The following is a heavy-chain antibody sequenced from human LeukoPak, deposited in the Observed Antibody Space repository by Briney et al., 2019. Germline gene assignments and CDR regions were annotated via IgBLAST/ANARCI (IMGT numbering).Heavy chain of an antibody. CDR2: ISAYNGNT. CDR3: ARDSLLYVDY. V-gene: IGHV1-18*01. Sequence: ASVKVPCKASGYTFTSFGISWVRQAPGQGLEWMGWISAYNGNTHYAQKLQGRVTMTTDTSTSTAYMELRSLRSDGTAVYYCARDSLLYVDYWGQGTLVTVSS. D-gene: IGHD3-10*01. CDR1: GYTFTSFG. J-gene: IGHJ4*02.